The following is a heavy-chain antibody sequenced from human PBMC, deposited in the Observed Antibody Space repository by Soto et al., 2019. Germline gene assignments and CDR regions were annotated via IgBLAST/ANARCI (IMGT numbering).Heavy chain of an antibody. V-gene: IGHV3-48*03. CDR2: ISSSGSTI. CDR3: ARDWHSSGWYALGYYYGMDV. J-gene: IGHJ6*02. D-gene: IGHD6-19*01. Sequence: EVQLVESGGGLVQPGGSLRLSCAASGFTFSSYEMNWVRQAPGKGLERVSYISSSGSTIYYADSVKGRFTISRDNAKNSLYLQMNRLRAEDTAVYYCARDWHSSGWYALGYYYGMDVWGQGTTVTVSS. CDR1: GFTFSSYE.